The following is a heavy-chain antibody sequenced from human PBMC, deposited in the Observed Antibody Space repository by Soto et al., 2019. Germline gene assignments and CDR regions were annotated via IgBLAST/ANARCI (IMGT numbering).Heavy chain of an antibody. Sequence: ASVKVSCKASGYTFTSYDINWVRQATGQGLEWMGWMNPNSGNTGYAQKFQGRVTMTRNTSISTAYMELSSLRSEDTAVYYCARGYHNHPAYGSRPYYMDVWGKGTTVTVSS. J-gene: IGHJ6*03. CDR3: ARGYHNHPAYGSRPYYMDV. CDR1: GYTFTSYD. CDR2: MNPNSGNT. D-gene: IGHD3-10*01. V-gene: IGHV1-8*01.